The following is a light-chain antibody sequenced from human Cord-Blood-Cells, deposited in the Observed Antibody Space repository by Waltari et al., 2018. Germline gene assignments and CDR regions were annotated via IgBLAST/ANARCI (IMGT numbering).Light chain of an antibody. CDR3: QQSYSTPRT. Sequence: DIQMTQSPSSLSASVGDRVTITCRASQSISSYLNWYQQKPGKAPKLLIYAASSLQSGVPSRFSGRVSGTDCTRTISSLQPEDCATYYGQQSYSTPRTFGQGTKVEIK. CDR1: QSISSY. CDR2: AAS. V-gene: IGKV1-39*01. J-gene: IGKJ1*01.